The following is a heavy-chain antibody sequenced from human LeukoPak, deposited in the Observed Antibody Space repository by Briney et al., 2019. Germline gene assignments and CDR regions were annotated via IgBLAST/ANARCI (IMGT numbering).Heavy chain of an antibody. J-gene: IGHJ4*02. CDR2: IYHSGST. V-gene: IGHV4-38-2*02. D-gene: IGHD3-10*01. CDR3: ASLYGSGFSFDY. CDR1: GGSISSGYY. Sequence: PSETLSLTCTVSGGSISSGYYWGWIRQPPGKGLEWIGNIYHSGSTYYNPSLKSRVTISVDTSKNQFSLKLSSVTAADTAVYYCASLYGSGFSFDYWGQGTLVTVSS.